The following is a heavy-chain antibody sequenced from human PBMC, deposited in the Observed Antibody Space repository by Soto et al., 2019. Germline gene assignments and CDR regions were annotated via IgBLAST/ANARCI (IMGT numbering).Heavy chain of an antibody. D-gene: IGHD3-22*01. V-gene: IGHV1-3*01. CDR2: INAGNGNT. CDR3: ARSSGYYFVDY. CDR1: GYAITSYA. Sequence: SEASGYAITSYAMHWPRQAPGQRLEWMGWINAGNGNTKYSQKFQGRVTITRDTSASTAYMELSSLRSEDTAVYYCARSSGYYFVDYWGQGTLVTVSS. J-gene: IGHJ4*02.